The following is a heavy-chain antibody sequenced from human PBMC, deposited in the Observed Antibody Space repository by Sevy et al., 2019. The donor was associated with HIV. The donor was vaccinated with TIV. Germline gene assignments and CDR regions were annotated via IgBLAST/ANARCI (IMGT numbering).Heavy chain of an antibody. D-gene: IGHD1-1*01. CDR1: GGTVSNYG. CDR2: SIPIFGTP. J-gene: IGHJ4*02. V-gene: IGHV1-69*13. Sequence: ASVKVSCKASGGTVSNYGFHWVRQAPGQGLEWMGGSIPIFGTPNYAQQFQGRVTITADESTSTAYMKLSSLTSDYTAVYYCATSGTTGTTSHFDSWGQRTLVTVSS. CDR3: ATSGTTGTTSHFDS.